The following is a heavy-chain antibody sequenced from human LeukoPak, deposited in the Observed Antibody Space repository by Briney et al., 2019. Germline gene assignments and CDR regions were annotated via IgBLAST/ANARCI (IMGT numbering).Heavy chain of an antibody. V-gene: IGHV3-9*01. CDR2: ITWNSGII. CDR3: ARDMTPSHESSGCDY. J-gene: IGHJ4*02. CDR1: GFTFDDFA. D-gene: IGHD3-22*01. Sequence: GGSLRLSCAASGFTFDDFAMHWVRQAPGRGLEWVSSITWNSGIIDYADSVKGRFTISRDNAKNSLYLHMNSLRTEDTAFYYCARDMTPSHESSGCDYWGQGTLVTVSS.